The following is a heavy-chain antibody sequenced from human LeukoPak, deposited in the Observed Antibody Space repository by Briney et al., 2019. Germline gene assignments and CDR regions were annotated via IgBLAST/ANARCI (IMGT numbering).Heavy chain of an antibody. V-gene: IGHV3-30-3*01. CDR2: ISYDGSNK. D-gene: IGHD6-19*01. CDR1: GFTFSSYA. J-gene: IGHJ4*02. CDR3: ARDYAVAGAFDY. Sequence: GGSLRLSCAVSGFTFSSYAMHWVRQAPGKGLEWVAVISYDGSNKYYADSVKGRFTISRDNSKNTLYLQMNSLRAEDTAVYYCARDYAVAGAFDYWGQGALVTVSS.